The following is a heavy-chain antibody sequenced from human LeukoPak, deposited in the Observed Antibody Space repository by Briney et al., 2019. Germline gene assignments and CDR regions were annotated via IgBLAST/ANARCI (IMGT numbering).Heavy chain of an antibody. D-gene: IGHD6-6*01. Sequence: ASVKASCKASGYTFTGYYMHWVRQAPGQGLEWMGWMNPNSGNTGYAQKFQGRVTMTRNTSISTAYMELSSLRSEDTAVYYCARGGYSSSLLDYWGQGTLVTVSS. V-gene: IGHV1-8*02. CDR2: MNPNSGNT. J-gene: IGHJ4*02. CDR3: ARGGYSSSLLDY. CDR1: GYTFTGYY.